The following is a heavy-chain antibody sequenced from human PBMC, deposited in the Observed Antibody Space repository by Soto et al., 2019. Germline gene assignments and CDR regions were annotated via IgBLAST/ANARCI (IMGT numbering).Heavy chain of an antibody. CDR1: GGSISSGGYY. CDR2: IYYSGST. J-gene: IGHJ5*02. Sequence: PSETLSLTCTVSGGSISSGGYYWSWIRQHPGKGLEWIGYIYYSGSTYYNPSLKSRVTISVDTSKNQSSLKLSSVTAADTAVYYCARGFPPSVDAELPFGELSSDWFDPWGQGTLVTVSS. CDR3: ARGFPPSVDAELPFGELSSDWFDP. V-gene: IGHV4-31*03. D-gene: IGHD3-10*01.